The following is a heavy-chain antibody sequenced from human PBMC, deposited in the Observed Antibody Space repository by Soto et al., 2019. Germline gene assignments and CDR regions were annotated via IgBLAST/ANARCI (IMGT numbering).Heavy chain of an antibody. CDR1: GFTFSSYS. Sequence: EVQLVESGGGLVQPGGSLRLSFLPSGFTFSSYSMVWVRQAPGKGLEWVSYIFVTSATIYYADSVKGRFTVSRDNANNSLFLLMNSMRAEETAVYYCESDKDWAFDYCGRGSMVTVSS. D-gene: IGHD3-9*01. CDR3: ESDKDWAFDY. V-gene: IGHV3-48*04. J-gene: IGHJ4*02. CDR2: IFVTSATI.